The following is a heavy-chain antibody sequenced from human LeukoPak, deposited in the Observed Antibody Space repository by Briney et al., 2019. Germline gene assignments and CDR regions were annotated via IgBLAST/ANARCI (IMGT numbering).Heavy chain of an antibody. V-gene: IGHV4-59*08. J-gene: IGHJ5*02. Sequence: SETLSLTCTGSGCSISSYYWSWIRKPPGKGLEWIGYIYYSGSTNYNPSLKSRVTISVDTSKNQFSLKLSSVTAADTAVYYCARLDCSGGSCVDNWFDPWGQGTLVTVSS. CDR2: IYYSGST. CDR3: ARLDCSGGSCVDNWFDP. D-gene: IGHD2-15*01. CDR1: GCSISSYY.